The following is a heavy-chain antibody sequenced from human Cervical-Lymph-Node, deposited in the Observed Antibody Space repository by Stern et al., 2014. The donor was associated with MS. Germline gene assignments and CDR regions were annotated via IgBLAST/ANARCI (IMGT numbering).Heavy chain of an antibody. CDR3: ARMSEYCSGGICFAGYYDS. V-gene: IGHV2-26*01. D-gene: IGHD2-15*01. J-gene: IGHJ4*02. CDR2: IFSTGEK. CDR1: GFSLSNAAMG. Sequence: ESGPVLVKPTETLTLTCSVSGFSLSNAAMGVSWIRQPPGKALECLAHIFSTGEKAYSTSLKSRLTISKDTSRSQVVLTMTNMDPVDTATYYCARMSEYCSGGICFAGYYDSWGQGTLVTVSS.